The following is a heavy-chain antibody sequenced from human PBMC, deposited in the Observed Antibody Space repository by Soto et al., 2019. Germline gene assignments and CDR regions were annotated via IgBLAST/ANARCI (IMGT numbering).Heavy chain of an antibody. J-gene: IGHJ4*02. CDR2: ISYGGGTT. CDR1: GFTFSTYA. V-gene: IGHV3-23*01. D-gene: IGHD3-22*01. Sequence: GGSLRLSCAASGFTFSTYAMSWVRQAPGKGLEWVSAISYGGGTTYYADSVKGRFTISRDNSKNTLYLQMNSLRAEDTAVYYCAKNPGYYYDSTGYHFDYWGQGTLVTVSS. CDR3: AKNPGYYYDSTGYHFDY.